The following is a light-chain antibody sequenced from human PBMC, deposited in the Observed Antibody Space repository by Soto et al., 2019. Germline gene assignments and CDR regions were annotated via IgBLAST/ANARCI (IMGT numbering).Light chain of an antibody. CDR3: AAWDDSLSGPV. CDR1: SSNIGSNY. J-gene: IGLJ2*01. V-gene: IGLV1-47*01. Sequence: QSVLTQPPSASGTPGQRVTISCSGSSSNIGSNYVYWYQQLPGTAPKLLIYRNNQRSSGVPDRFSGSKSGTAASLAISGLRSEDEADYYCAAWDDSLSGPVFGGGTTLTVL. CDR2: RNN.